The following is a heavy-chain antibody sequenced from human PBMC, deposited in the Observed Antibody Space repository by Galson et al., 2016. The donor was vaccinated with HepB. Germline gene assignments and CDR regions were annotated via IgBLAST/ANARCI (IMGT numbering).Heavy chain of an antibody. CDR2: IYYTGST. CDR3: ARGLSFSGHGWGVFDI. V-gene: IGHV4-61*01. Sequence: ETLSLTCTVSGGSVSSGSYYWSWIWQPPGKGLEWIGYIYYTGSTNYNPSLKSRVTISVDTSKNQLSLKLSSVTAADTAVYYCARGLSFSGHGWGVFDIWGPGTMVAVPS. D-gene: IGHD6-19*01. J-gene: IGHJ3*02. CDR1: GGSVSSGSYY.